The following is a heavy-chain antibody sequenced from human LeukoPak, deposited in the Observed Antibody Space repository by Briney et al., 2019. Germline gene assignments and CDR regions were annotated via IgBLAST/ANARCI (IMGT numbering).Heavy chain of an antibody. Sequence: ASVTVSCKASGYTFTGYYMHWVRQAPGQGLEWMGWMNPYSGGTNYAQKFQGRVTITRDTAISTAYMELRRLTSDATAIYYCARPYCNGGGCHDSFDYWGQGTLVTVSS. CDR3: ARPYCNGGGCHDSFDY. CDR1: GYTFTGYY. J-gene: IGHJ4*02. CDR2: MNPYSGGT. D-gene: IGHD2-15*01. V-gene: IGHV1-2*02.